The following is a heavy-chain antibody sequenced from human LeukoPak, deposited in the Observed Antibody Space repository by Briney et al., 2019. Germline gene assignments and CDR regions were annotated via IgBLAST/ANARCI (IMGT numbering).Heavy chain of an antibody. J-gene: IGHJ4*02. CDR1: GFTFDDYG. V-gene: IGHV3-20*04. CDR2: INWNGGST. D-gene: IGHD3-3*01. CDR3: ARSPYYDFWSGSYFDY. Sequence: GGSLRLSCAASGFTFDDYGMSWVRQAPGKGLGWVSGINWNGGSTGYADSVKGRFTISRDNAKNSLYLQMNSLRAEDTALYYCARSPYYDFWSGSYFDYWGQGTLVTVSS.